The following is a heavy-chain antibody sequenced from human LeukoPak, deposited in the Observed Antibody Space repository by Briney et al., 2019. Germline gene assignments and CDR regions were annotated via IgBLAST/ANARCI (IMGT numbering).Heavy chain of an antibody. CDR3: ARGGATTGFDP. D-gene: IGHD1-26*01. CDR2: ISSSSSYI. Sequence: GGPLRLSCAASGFTVSSNYMSWVRQAPGKGLEWVSSISSSSSYIYYADSVKGRFTISRDNAKNSLYLQRNSLRAEDTAVYYCARGGATTGFDPWGQGTLVTVSS. CDR1: GFTVSSNY. V-gene: IGHV3-21*01. J-gene: IGHJ5*02.